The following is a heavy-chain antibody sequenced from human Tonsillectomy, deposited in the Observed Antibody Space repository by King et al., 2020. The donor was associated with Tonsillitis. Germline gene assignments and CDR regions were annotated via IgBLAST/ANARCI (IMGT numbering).Heavy chain of an antibody. CDR1: GGSISSNSYY. CDR2: INYSGNT. V-gene: IGHV4-39*02. CDR3: ARNFGYCSMTSCLEWYFDL. D-gene: IGHD2-2*01. J-gene: IGHJ2*01. Sequence: QLQESGPGLVKPSETLSLTCNVSGGSISSNSYYWGWIRQPPGMGLEWIGSINYSGNTYYNPSLKSRVSISVDSSRNHFSLKLSSVTAADTAMYYCARNFGYCSMTSCLEWYFDLWGRGTLVTVSS.